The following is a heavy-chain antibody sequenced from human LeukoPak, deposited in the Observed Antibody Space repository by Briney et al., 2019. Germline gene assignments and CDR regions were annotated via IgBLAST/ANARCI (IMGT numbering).Heavy chain of an antibody. D-gene: IGHD3-22*01. CDR1: GYTFTSYG. CDR2: TSAYNGNT. J-gene: IGHJ4*02. V-gene: IGHV1-18*01. Sequence: GASVKVSCKASGYTFTSYGISWVRQAPGQGPEWMGWTSAYNGNTNYAQKLQGRVTMTTDTSTSTAYMELRSLRSDDTAVYYCATSSLTYYYDSSGFGYWGQGTLVTVSS. CDR3: ATSSLTYYYDSSGFGY.